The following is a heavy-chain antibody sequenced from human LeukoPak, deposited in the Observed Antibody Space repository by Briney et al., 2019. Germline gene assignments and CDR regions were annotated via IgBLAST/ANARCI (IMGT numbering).Heavy chain of an antibody. CDR3: ATFEVATMVIHFDY. J-gene: IGHJ4*02. V-gene: IGHV1-24*01. Sequence: ASVKVPCKVSGYTLTELSMHWVRQAPGKGLEWMGGFDPEDGETIYAQKFQGRVTMTEDTSTDTAYMELSSLRSEDTAVYYCATFEVATMVIHFDYWGQGTLVTVSS. CDR2: FDPEDGET. D-gene: IGHD5-24*01. CDR1: GYTLTELS.